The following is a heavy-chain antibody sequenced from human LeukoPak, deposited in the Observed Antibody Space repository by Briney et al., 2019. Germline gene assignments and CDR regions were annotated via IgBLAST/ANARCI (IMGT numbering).Heavy chain of an antibody. CDR2: INHSGST. Sequence: TSETLSLTCTVSGGSISSSSYYWGWIRQPPGKGLEWIGEINHSGSTNYNPSLKSRVTISVDTSKNQFSLKLSSVTAADTAVYYCASGPRHYYGSGSYYNVYYFDYWGQGTLVTVSS. CDR3: ASGPRHYYGSGSYYNVYYFDY. J-gene: IGHJ4*02. V-gene: IGHV4-39*07. CDR1: GGSISSSSYY. D-gene: IGHD3-10*01.